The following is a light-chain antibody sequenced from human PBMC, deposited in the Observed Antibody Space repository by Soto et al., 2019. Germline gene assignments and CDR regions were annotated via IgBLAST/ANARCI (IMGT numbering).Light chain of an antibody. J-gene: IGLJ2*01. V-gene: IGLV1-40*01. CDR1: SSNIGAGYD. CDR2: RNN. CDR3: QSYDSSLSGYVV. Sequence: QSVLTQPPSVSVAPGQSVTISCTGSSSNIGAGYDVHWYQQLPGIAPKLLIYRNNNRPSGVPDRFSGSKSGNSASLAITGLPAEDAADDYCQSYDSSLSGYVVFGGRTKLTVL.